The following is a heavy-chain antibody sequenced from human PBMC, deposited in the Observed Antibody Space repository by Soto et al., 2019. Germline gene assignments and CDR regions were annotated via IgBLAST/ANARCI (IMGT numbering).Heavy chain of an antibody. CDR1: GGSISSGGYS. CDR3: ASRPSGSGFDP. D-gene: IGHD1-26*01. V-gene: IGHV4-30-2*01. CDR2: IYHSGST. Sequence: SETLSLTCAVSGGSISSGGYSWIWIRQPPGKGLEWIGYIYHSGSTYYSPSLKSRVTISVDRSKNQFSLKLSSVTAVDTAVYYCASRPSGSGFDPWGQGTLVTVSS. J-gene: IGHJ5*02.